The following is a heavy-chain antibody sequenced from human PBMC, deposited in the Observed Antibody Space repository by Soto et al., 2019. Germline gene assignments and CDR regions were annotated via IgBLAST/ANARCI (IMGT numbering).Heavy chain of an antibody. CDR1: GFTVSSNY. CDR2: IYSGGST. D-gene: IGHD2-2*01. CDR3: ASSRPQLLPFDY. J-gene: IGHJ4*02. Sequence: EVQLVESGGGLVQPGGSLRLSCAASGFTVSSNYMSWVRQAPGKGLEWVSVIYSGGSTYYADSVKGRFTISRDNSKNTLYLQMNSLRAEDTAVYYFASSRPQLLPFDYWGQGTLVTVSS. V-gene: IGHV3-66*01.